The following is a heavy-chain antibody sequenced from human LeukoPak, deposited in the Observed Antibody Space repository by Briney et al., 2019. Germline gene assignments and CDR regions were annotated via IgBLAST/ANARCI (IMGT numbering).Heavy chain of an antibody. CDR3: ARADIVASRLFDY. CDR1: GYTFTGYY. J-gene: IGHJ4*02. CDR2: INPNSGGT. Sequence: ASVKVSCKASGYTFTGYYMHWVRQAPGQGLEWMGWINPNSGGTNYAQKFQGRVTMTRDTSISTAYMELSRLRSDDTAVYYCARADIVASRLFDYWGQGTLVTVSS. V-gene: IGHV1-2*02. D-gene: IGHD5-12*01.